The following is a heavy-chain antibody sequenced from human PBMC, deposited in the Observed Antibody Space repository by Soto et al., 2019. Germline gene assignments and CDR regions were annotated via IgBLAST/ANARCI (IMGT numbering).Heavy chain of an antibody. Sequence: GGSLSLSCAASGFTFSIYAMSWVRQAPGKGLEWVSSISGSGGGTYYADSVKGRFTFSRDNSKNTLYLQMNSLRAEDTAVYYCAKFGMATTKRSPPYYIDYWGQGALVTVSS. CDR1: GFTFSIYA. CDR2: ISGSGGGT. V-gene: IGHV3-23*01. CDR3: AKFGMATTKRSPPYYIDY. J-gene: IGHJ4*02. D-gene: IGHD1-1*01.